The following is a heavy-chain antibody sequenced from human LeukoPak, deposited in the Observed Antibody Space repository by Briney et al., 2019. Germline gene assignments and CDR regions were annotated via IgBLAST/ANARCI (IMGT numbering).Heavy chain of an antibody. CDR2: ISGSGGNT. Sequence: GGSLRLSCAASGFTFSSYAMSWVRQAPGKGLEWVSAISGSGGNTYYADSVKGRFTISRDNSKNTLYLQMNSLRAEDTAVYYCAKRIVGATVGATVNDYWGQGTLVTVSS. CDR1: GFTFSSYA. J-gene: IGHJ4*02. V-gene: IGHV3-23*01. D-gene: IGHD1-26*01. CDR3: AKRIVGATVGATVNDY.